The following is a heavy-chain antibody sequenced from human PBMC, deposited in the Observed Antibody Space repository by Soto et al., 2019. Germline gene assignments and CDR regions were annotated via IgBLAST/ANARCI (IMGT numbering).Heavy chain of an antibody. V-gene: IGHV1-46*01. CDR2: INPSGGST. J-gene: IGHJ6*02. CDR3: VRGRGLQLELSYYYYYGMDV. CDR1: GYTFTSYY. D-gene: IGHD1-7*01. Sequence: GXSVKVSFKASGYTFTSYYMHWVRQAPGQGLEWMGIINPSGGSTSYAQKFQGRVTMTRDTSTSTVYMELSSLRSEDTAVYYCVRGRGLQLELSYYYYYGMDVWGQGTTVTVSS.